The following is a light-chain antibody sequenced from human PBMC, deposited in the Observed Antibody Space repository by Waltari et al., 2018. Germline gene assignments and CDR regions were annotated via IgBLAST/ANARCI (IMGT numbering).Light chain of an antibody. CDR1: PAISTY. J-gene: IGKJ4*01. Sequence: DTLMTQSPSSLSASVGGTVTTTCRATPAISTYVNWYKKTPGMAPRLLILSASTLHRGVSSRFRGSGSGTDFTLTITNLQPDDFATYYCQQSYSAPLHFGGGTRVDI. CDR3: QQSYSAPLH. CDR2: SAS. V-gene: IGKV1-39*01.